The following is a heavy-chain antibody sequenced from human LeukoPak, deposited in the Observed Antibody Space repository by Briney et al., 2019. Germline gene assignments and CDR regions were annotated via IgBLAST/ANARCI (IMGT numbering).Heavy chain of an antibody. CDR2: INHSGST. J-gene: IGHJ5*01. CDR1: GGSFSGYY. Sequence: SETLSPACAVYGGSFSGYYWSWIRQPPGKGLEWIGEINHSGSTNYNPSLKSRVTISVDTSKSQFSLKLTSVTVADTAVYYCAGDADTINWFFFWGQGTLVTVSS. CDR3: AGDADTINWFFF. V-gene: IGHV4-34*01. D-gene: IGHD2-2*01.